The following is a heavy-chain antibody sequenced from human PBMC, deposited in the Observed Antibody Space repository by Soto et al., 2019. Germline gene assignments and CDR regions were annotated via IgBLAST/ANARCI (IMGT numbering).Heavy chain of an antibody. CDR1: GFTFSSYG. CDR3: ARVGGSSWYQTYYYYYGMDV. CDR2: IWYDGSNK. J-gene: IGHJ6*02. V-gene: IGHV3-33*01. D-gene: IGHD6-13*01. Sequence: GGSLRLSCAASGFTFSSYGMHWVRQAPGKGLEWVAVIWYDGSNKYYADSVKGRFTISRDNSKNTLYLQMNSLRAEDTAVYYCARVGGSSWYQTYYYYYGMDVWGQGTTGTVS.